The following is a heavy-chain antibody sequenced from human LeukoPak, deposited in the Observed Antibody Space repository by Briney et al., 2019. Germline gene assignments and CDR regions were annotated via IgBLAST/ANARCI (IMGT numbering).Heavy chain of an antibody. V-gene: IGHV4-30-2*01. D-gene: IGHD2-2*01. CDR2: INHSGST. Sequence: SQTLSLTCTVSGGSISSGGYYWSWIRQPPGKGLEWIGEINHSGSTNYNPSLKSRVTISVDTSKNQFSLKLSSVTAADTAVYYCARGPTSWSLPDYWGQETLVTVSS. CDR1: GGSISSGGYY. J-gene: IGHJ4*02. CDR3: ARGPTSWSLPDY.